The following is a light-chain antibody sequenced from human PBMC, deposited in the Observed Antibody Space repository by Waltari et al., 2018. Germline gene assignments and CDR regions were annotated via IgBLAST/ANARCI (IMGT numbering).Light chain of an antibody. Sequence: NFMLTQPHSVSESPGKTVTLSCTRSSGSIASNYVQWYQQLPGSAPTTVIYEDNQRPSGFPDRFSGSIDSSSNSASLTISGLKTEDEADYYCQSYDSSNVVFGGGTKLTVL. V-gene: IGLV6-57*03. CDR3: QSYDSSNVV. J-gene: IGLJ2*01. CDR1: SGSIASNY. CDR2: EDN.